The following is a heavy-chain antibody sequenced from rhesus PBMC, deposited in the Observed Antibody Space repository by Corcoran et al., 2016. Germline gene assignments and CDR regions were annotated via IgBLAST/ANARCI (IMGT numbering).Heavy chain of an antibody. CDR2: VDPEDGEA. J-gene: IGHJ4*01. CDR1: GYTFHDYY. D-gene: IGHD4-23*01. CDR3: ATGEGVTTFDY. Sequence: VQLVQSGAEIKQPGASVKLSCKASGYTFHDYYLHWVRQAPGKGLEWKGLVDPEDGEAIHAQKFQDRVTITADTSTDTAYMELGSLRSEDTAVYYCATGEGVTTFDYWGPGVLVTVSP. V-gene: IGHV1-111*02.